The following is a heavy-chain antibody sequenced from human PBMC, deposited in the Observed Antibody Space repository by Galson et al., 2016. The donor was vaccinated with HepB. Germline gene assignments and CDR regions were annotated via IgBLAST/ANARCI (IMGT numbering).Heavy chain of an antibody. D-gene: IGHD3-10*01. J-gene: IGHJ6*02. CDR3: AKDRLAAPYYYYVVDV. Sequence: SLRLSCAASGFTFSNYGMHWVRQAPGKGLEWVALISYDGINSYYADSLKGRFTISRDNSKNTLYLQMNSLRAEDTGVYYCAKDRLAAPYYYYVVDVWGQGTTVTVSS. V-gene: IGHV3-30*18. CDR2: ISYDGINS. CDR1: GFTFSNYG.